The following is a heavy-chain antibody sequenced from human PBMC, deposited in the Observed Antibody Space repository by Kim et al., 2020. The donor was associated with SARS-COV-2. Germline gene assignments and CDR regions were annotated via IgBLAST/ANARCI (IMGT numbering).Heavy chain of an antibody. Sequence: GGSLRLSCAASGFTFSSYGMHWVRQAPGKGLEWVAVISYDGSNKYYADSVKGRFTISRDNSKNTLYLQMNSLRAEDTAVYYCAKDSKAGYYYYGMDVWGQGTTVTVSS. CDR2: ISYDGSNK. J-gene: IGHJ6*02. V-gene: IGHV3-30*18. CDR3: AKDSKAGYYYYGMDV. CDR1: GFTFSSYG.